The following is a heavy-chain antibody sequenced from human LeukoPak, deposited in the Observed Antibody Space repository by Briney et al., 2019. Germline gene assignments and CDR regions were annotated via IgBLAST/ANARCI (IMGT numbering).Heavy chain of an antibody. J-gene: IGHJ4*02. CDR1: GFTLSNHW. V-gene: IGHV3-30*02. Sequence: GGSLRLSCAASGFTLSNHWMIWVRQAPGKGLEWVAFVRYDETTKFYADSVKGRFTISRDNSKTTLYLQMNSLRAEDTAVYYCAKDVPTAYFDYWGQGTLVTVSS. CDR2: VRYDETTK. CDR3: AKDVPTAYFDY. D-gene: IGHD2-2*01.